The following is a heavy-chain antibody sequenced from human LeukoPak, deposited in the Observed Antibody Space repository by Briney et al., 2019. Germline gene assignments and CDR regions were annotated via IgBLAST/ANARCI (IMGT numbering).Heavy chain of an antibody. J-gene: IGHJ4*02. CDR2: IKQDGSEK. D-gene: IGHD3-10*01. Sequence: GGSLRLSCAASGFTFSSYWMSWVRQAPGKGLEWVANIKQDGSEKYYVDSVKGRFTISRDNAKNSLYLQMNSLRAEDTAVYYCARDGQLLWFGELPLHFDYWGQGTLVTVSS. CDR3: ARDGQLLWFGELPLHFDY. V-gene: IGHV3-7*01. CDR1: GFTFSSYW.